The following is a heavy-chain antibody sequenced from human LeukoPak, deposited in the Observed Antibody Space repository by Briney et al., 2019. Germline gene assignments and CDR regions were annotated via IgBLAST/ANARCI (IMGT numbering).Heavy chain of an antibody. CDR1: GYPFSRYD. Sequence: GASVKVSCKASGYPFSRYDLNWVRQATGQGREWMGWMNPNSGNTGYAQKFQGRVTMTRSTSISTAYMELSSLRSDDTAVYYCARSTVYCSGANCHNAFDIWGQGTMVTVSS. D-gene: IGHD2-2*02. CDR3: ARSTVYCSGANCHNAFDI. CDR2: MNPNSGNT. J-gene: IGHJ3*02. V-gene: IGHV1-8*01.